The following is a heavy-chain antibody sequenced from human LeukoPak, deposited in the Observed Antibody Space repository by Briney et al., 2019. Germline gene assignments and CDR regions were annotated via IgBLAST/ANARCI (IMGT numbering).Heavy chain of an antibody. D-gene: IGHD2-15*01. CDR3: AREDIVVVREGAHYYYGMDV. CDR2: INHSGST. J-gene: IGHJ6*02. V-gene: IGHV4-34*01. CDR1: GGSFSGYY. Sequence: KPSETLSLTCAVYGGSFSGYYWSWIRQPPGEGLEWIGEINHSGSTNYNPSLKSRVTISVDTSKNQFSLKLSSVTAADTAVYYCAREDIVVVREGAHYYYGMDVWGQGTTVTVSS.